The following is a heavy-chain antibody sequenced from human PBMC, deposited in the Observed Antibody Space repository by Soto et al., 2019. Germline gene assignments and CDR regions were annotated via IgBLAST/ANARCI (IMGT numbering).Heavy chain of an antibody. CDR1: GFSLSTSGVG. V-gene: IGHV2-5*02. J-gene: IGHJ5*02. CDR2: IYWDDDK. CDR3: AHRLLWFGTGLSWFDP. D-gene: IGHD3-10*01. Sequence: QITLKESGPTLVKPTQTLTLTCTFSGFSLSTSGVGVGWIRQPPGKALEWLALIYWDDDKRYSPSLKSRLTITQDTSKSQVVLTMTNMDPVDTATYYCAHRLLWFGTGLSWFDPWGQGTLVTVSS.